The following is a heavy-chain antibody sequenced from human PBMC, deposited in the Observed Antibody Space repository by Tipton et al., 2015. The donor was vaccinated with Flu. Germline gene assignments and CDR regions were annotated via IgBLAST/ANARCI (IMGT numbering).Heavy chain of an antibody. D-gene: IGHD6-19*01. CDR2: IHTSGTT. V-gene: IGHV4-61*02. J-gene: IGHJ6*02. CDR3: ARAESSLWAGHYYGLDV. CDR1: GGSISSGNYF. Sequence: TLSLTCTVSGGSISSGNYFWNWIRQPAGKGLEWIGRIHTSGTTYYKPSLKSRVTISLDTSKNRFSLRLTSVTAADTALYFCARAESSLWAGHYYGLDVWGQGTTVTVS.